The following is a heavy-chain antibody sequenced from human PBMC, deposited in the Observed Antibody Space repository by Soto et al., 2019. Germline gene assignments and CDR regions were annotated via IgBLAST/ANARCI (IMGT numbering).Heavy chain of an antibody. CDR1: GFTFDDYA. CDR2: ISWNSGSI. J-gene: IGHJ6*03. Sequence: EVQLVESGGGLVQPGRSLRLSCAASGFTFDDYAMHWVRQAPGKGLEWVSGISWNSGSIGYADSVKGRFTISRDNDKNSLYLQMNILRAEDTALYYCAKDSITMVRGEYYYYYYYMDVWGKGTTVTVSS. V-gene: IGHV3-9*01. CDR3: AKDSITMVRGEYYYYYYYMDV. D-gene: IGHD3-10*01.